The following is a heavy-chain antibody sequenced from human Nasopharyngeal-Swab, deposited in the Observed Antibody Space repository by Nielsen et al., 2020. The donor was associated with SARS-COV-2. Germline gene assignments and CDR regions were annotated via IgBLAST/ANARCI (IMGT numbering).Heavy chain of an antibody. J-gene: IGHJ4*02. CDR3: ARGSRSGINNYSSGWYFFDY. CDR2: INHSGST. Sequence: RQAPGKGLEWIGEINHSGSTNYNPSLKSRVTISVDTSNNQFSLKLSSVTAADTAVYYCARGSRSGINNYSSGWYFFDYWGQGALVTAPQ. D-gene: IGHD6-19*01. V-gene: IGHV4-34*01.